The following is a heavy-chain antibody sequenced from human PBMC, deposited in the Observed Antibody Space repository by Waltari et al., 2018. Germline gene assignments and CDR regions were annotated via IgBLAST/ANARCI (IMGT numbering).Heavy chain of an antibody. CDR2: TYYRSKGYN. V-gene: IGHV6-1*01. CDR1: GDSVSSNSAA. Sequence: QVQLQQSGPGLVKPSQTLSLTCAISGDSVSSNSAAWNWIRQSPSRGLEWLGRTYYRSKGYNDYAVSMKSRINNNPDTSKNQIALQLNSVTTEDTAVYYCERDPTGIEGATGDDAFDIWGQGTMVTVSS. D-gene: IGHD1-26*01. J-gene: IGHJ3*02. CDR3: ERDPTGIEGATGDDAFDI.